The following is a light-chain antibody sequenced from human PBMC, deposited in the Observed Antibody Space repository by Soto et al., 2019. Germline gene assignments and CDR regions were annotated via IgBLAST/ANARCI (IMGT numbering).Light chain of an antibody. CDR3: QHYTQWPRFT. V-gene: IGKV3-15*01. CDR2: SSS. J-gene: IGKJ2*01. CDR1: QSVGSN. Sequence: EIVMTQSPVTLSVSPGERATLSCRASQSVGSNLAWYQQKPGQAPRLLVFSSSTRATDVPARFTGSGSGTEFTLTDSSLQSEDVAGYFCQHYTQWPRFTFGQGTRLEIK.